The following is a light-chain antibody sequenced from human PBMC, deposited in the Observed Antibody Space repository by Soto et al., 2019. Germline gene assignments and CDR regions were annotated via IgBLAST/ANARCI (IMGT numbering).Light chain of an antibody. CDR2: AAS. V-gene: IGKV1-39*01. CDR1: QTISTH. CDR3: QQSITIPYT. J-gene: IGKJ2*01. Sequence: DIQMTQSPSSLSASVRDRVTITCRASQTISTHLNWYQQKPGKAPKLLIYAASTLQSGVPSRFSGSGSGTEFTLTIHSLQPEDFATYYCQQSITIPYTFGQGTKLEIK.